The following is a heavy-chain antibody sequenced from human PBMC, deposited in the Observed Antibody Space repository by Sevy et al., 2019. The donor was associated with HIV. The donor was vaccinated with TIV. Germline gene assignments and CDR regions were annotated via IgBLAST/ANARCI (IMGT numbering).Heavy chain of an antibody. CDR3: ARVLWSGYSYDY. CDR1: GFTFSSYA. Sequence: GGSLRLSCAASGFTFSSYAMHWVRQAPGKGLEGVAVISYDGSNKYYADSVKGRFTISRDNSKNTLYLQMNSLRAEDTAVYYCARVLWSGYSYDYWGQGTLVTVSS. CDR2: ISYDGSNK. J-gene: IGHJ4*02. V-gene: IGHV3-30-3*01. D-gene: IGHD3-3*01.